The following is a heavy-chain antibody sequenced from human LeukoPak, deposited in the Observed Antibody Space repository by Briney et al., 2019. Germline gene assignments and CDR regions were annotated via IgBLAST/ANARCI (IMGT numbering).Heavy chain of an antibody. CDR2: FSGSGGSI. J-gene: IGHJ3*02. Sequence: GGSLRLSCAASGFTFYSYAMNWVRQTPGKGLEWVSTFSGSGGSIYYADSVKGRFTISRDNSKDTLYLQMNSLRAGDTAIYHCAKGKYFDWSYAFEIWGQGTMITVSS. D-gene: IGHD3-9*01. CDR1: GFTFYSYA. V-gene: IGHV3-23*01. CDR3: AKGKYFDWSYAFEI.